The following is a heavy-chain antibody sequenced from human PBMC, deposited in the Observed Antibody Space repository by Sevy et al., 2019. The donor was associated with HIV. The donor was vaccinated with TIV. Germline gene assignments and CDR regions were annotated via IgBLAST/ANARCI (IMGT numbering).Heavy chain of an antibody. CDR2: INQDGRAK. Sequence: GGSLRLSCAASGFTFSSHWMSWVRQGPGKGLEWVANINQDGRAKYYVDSVEGRVTMSRDNAKKSLSLQMNSLRAEDTAVYYCARDTGGIGMDVWGQGPTVTVSS. V-gene: IGHV3-7*01. D-gene: IGHD6-13*01. J-gene: IGHJ6*02. CDR1: GFTFSSHW. CDR3: ARDTGGIGMDV.